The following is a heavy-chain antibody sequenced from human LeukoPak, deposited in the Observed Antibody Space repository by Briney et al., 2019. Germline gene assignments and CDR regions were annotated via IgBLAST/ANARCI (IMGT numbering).Heavy chain of an antibody. CDR3: ARSRSYDYVWGSYRPDYFDY. D-gene: IGHD3-16*02. J-gene: IGHJ4*02. CDR1: GFTFSSHS. V-gene: IGHV3-48*01. CDR2: ISSSSGTI. Sequence: PGGSLRLSCAASGFTFSSHSMNWVRQAPGKGLEWVSYISSSSGTIYYADSVKGRFTISRDNAKNSLYLQMNSLRAEDTAVYYCARSRSYDYVWGSYRPDYFDYWGQGTLVTVSS.